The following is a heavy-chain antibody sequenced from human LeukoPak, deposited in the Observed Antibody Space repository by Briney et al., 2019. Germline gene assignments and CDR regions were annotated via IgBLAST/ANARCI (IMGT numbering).Heavy chain of an antibody. CDR1: GFSISSYE. Sequence: GGSLRLSCEASGFSISSYEMTWVRQAPGKGLEWVSHISHSGSTISYADSVKGRFTISRDNSKNTMYLEMNSLRVEDTAVYYCARERWGDAFDFWGQGTMVTVSS. CDR3: ARERWGDAFDF. D-gene: IGHD3-16*01. CDR2: ISHSGSTI. V-gene: IGHV3-48*03. J-gene: IGHJ3*01.